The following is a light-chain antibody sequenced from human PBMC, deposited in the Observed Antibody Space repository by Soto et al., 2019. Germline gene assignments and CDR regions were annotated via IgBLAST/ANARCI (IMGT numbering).Light chain of an antibody. CDR3: SSYTRSSTRV. CDR2: EVR. J-gene: IGLJ3*02. V-gene: IGLV2-14*01. CDR1: SSDVGGYNY. Sequence: QSVLTQPASVSGSPGQSITISCTGTSSDVGGYNYVSWYQQHPGKAPKLMIYEVRNRPSGVSNRFSGSKSGNTASLTISGLQAEDEADHYCSSYTRSSTRVFGGGTKLTVL.